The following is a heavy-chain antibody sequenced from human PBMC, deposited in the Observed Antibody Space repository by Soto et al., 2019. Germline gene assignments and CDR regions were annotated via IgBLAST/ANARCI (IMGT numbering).Heavy chain of an antibody. D-gene: IGHD3-22*01. Sequence: PGGSLRLSCAASGFTFSSYAMHWVRQAPGKGLEWVAVISYDGSNKYYADSVKGRFTISRDNSKNTLYLQMNSLRAEDTAVYYCARYGDYYDSSGNFDYWGQGTLVTVS. V-gene: IGHV3-30-3*01. CDR1: GFTFSSYA. CDR2: ISYDGSNK. J-gene: IGHJ4*02. CDR3: ARYGDYYDSSGNFDY.